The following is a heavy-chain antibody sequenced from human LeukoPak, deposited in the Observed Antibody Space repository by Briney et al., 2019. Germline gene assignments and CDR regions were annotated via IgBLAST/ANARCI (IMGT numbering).Heavy chain of an antibody. V-gene: IGHV4-31*03. J-gene: IGHJ4*02. CDR1: GGSISSGGYY. CDR2: IYHSGST. CDR3: ASARDVVIDY. Sequence: SQTLSLTCTVSGGSISSGGYYWSWIRQHPGKGLEWIGYIYHSGSTYYNPSLKSRLTISVDTSKNQASLKLISVTAADTAVYYCASARDVVIDYWGQGALVTVSS. D-gene: IGHD3-10*02.